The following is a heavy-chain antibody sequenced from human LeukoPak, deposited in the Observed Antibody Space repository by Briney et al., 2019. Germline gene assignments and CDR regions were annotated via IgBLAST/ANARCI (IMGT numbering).Heavy chain of an antibody. CDR1: GFTFSDYY. D-gene: IGHD5-18*01. J-gene: IGHJ4*02. V-gene: IGHV3-11*01. CDR3: ARGRRGTAMAPYYFDY. Sequence: GGSLRLSCAASGFTFSDYYMSWIRQAPGKGLEWVSYISSSGSTIYYADSVKGRFTISRDNAKNSLYLQMNSLRAEDTAVYYCARGRRGTAMAPYYFDYWGQGTLVTVSS. CDR2: ISSSGSTI.